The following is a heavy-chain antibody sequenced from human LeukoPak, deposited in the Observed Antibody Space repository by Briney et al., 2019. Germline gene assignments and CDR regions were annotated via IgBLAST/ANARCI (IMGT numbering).Heavy chain of an antibody. CDR1: GYTVTSYG. V-gene: IGHV1-18*01. J-gene: IGHJ6*03. CDR2: ISAYNGNK. CDR3: ARDLVVVDDYYYYYYMDV. D-gene: IGHD3-22*01. Sequence: ASVKVSCKASGYTVTSYGISWVRQAPGQGREGMGWISAYNGNKNYAQKLQGRVTMTTDTSTSTAYMELRSLRSDDTAVYYCARDLVVVDDYYYYYYMDVWGKGTTVTVSS.